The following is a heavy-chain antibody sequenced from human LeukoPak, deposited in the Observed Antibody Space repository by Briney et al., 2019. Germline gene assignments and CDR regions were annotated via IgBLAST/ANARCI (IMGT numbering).Heavy chain of an antibody. V-gene: IGHV3-21*04. CDR1: GFTFSSYS. CDR2: ISSSSSYI. J-gene: IGHJ3*02. CDR3: ARVPFRDHDAFDI. Sequence: PGGSLRLSCAASGFTFSSYSMNWVRQAPGKGLEWVSSISSSSSYIYYADSVKGRFTISRDNSKNTLYLQMNSLRAEDTAVYYCARVPFRDHDAFDIWGQGTMVTVSS.